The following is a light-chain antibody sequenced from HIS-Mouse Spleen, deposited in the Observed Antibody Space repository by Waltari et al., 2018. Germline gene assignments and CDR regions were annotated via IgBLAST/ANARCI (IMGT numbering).Light chain of an antibody. Sequence: DIQLTQSPSFLSASVGDRVPITCRASQGLRSYLAWYQQKPGKAPKLLIYAASTLQSGVPSRFSGSGSGTEFTLTISSLQPEDFATYYCQQLNSYPPTFGQGTKVEIK. CDR1: QGLRSY. CDR2: AAS. V-gene: IGKV1-9*01. CDR3: QQLNSYPPT. J-gene: IGKJ1*01.